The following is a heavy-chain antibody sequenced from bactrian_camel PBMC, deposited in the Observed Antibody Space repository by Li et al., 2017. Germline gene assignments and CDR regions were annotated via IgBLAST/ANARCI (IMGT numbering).Heavy chain of an antibody. D-gene: IGHD3*01. V-gene: IGHV3S53*01. Sequence: VQLVESGGGSVQAGGSLTLSCTASESTYRSICMAWFRQIPGSQRETVATVDSNGVAKVAGSVKGRFTISRDNAKDTLYLQMNSLNIEDTAVYYCALGSSRQATMTAQGKGTQVTVS. CDR1: ESTYRSIC. J-gene: IGHJ4*01. CDR2: VDSNGVA.